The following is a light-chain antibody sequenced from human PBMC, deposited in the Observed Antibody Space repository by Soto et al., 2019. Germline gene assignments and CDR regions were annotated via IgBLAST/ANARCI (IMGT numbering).Light chain of an antibody. Sequence: QSVLTQPPSASGTPGQSVTISCSGSSSNIGTNPVNWYQQLPGTAPKLLIFSDNQRPSGVPDRVSGSKSGTSASLAISGLQSEDEADYYCAVWDDSLNGRVFGGGTKLTV. J-gene: IGLJ3*02. CDR3: AVWDDSLNGRV. CDR1: SSNIGTNP. V-gene: IGLV1-44*01. CDR2: SDN.